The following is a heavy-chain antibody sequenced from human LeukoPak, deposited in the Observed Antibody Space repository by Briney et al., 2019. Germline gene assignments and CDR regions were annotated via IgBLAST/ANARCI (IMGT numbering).Heavy chain of an antibody. D-gene: IGHD2-21*02. CDR3: AKDGGGVTPFDY. V-gene: IGHV3-23*01. CDR2: ISGCGGNT. Sequence: TGGSLRLSCAASGFTFSSYAMSWVRQAPAKGLEWVSAISGCGGNTYYADSVKDRFTISRDNSKTTLYLQINSLRAEENAVYYCAKDGGGVTPFDYWGQGTLVTVSS. CDR1: GFTFSSYA. J-gene: IGHJ4*02.